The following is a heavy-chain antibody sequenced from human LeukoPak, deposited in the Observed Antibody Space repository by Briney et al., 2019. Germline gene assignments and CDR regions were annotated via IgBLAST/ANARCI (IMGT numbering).Heavy chain of an antibody. J-gene: IGHJ4*02. D-gene: IGHD3-10*01. V-gene: IGHV4-31*03. CDR2: IYYSGTT. CDR3: AMVRGVTLEYYFDY. CDR1: GGSISSGGYY. Sequence: PQTLSLTCTVSGGSISSGGYYWSWIRQHPGKGLEWIGYIYYSGTTYYNPSLKSRVSISLDTSKNQFSLNLSSVTAADTAVYYCAMVRGVTLEYYFDYWGQGTLVTVSS.